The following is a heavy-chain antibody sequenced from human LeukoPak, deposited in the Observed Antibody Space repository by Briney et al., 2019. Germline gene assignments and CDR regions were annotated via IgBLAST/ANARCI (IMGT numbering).Heavy chain of an antibody. CDR2: IYYSGST. CDR3: ARLPHYYDSSGYFSDGYYYYGMDV. D-gene: IGHD3-22*01. CDR1: GGSISSSSYY. Sequence: SETLSLTCTVSGGSISSSSYYWGWIRQPPGKGLEWIGSIYYSGSTYYNPSLKSRVTISVDTSKNQFSLKLSSVTAADTAVYYCARLPHYYDSSGYFSDGYYYYGMDVWGQGTTVTVSS. J-gene: IGHJ6*02. V-gene: IGHV4-39*01.